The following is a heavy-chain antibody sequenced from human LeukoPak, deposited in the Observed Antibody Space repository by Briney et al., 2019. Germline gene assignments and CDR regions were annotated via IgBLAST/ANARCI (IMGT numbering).Heavy chain of an antibody. Sequence: GESLKISCKGSGYSFTSYWIGWVRQMPGIGLEWMGIIYPGDSDTRYSPSFQGQVTISADKSISTAYLQWSSLKASDTAMYYCARQTRQGSGWYSVADAFDIWGQGTMVTVSS. CDR3: ARQTRQGSGWYSVADAFDI. CDR2: IYPGDSDT. J-gene: IGHJ3*02. V-gene: IGHV5-51*01. D-gene: IGHD6-13*01. CDR1: GYSFTSYW.